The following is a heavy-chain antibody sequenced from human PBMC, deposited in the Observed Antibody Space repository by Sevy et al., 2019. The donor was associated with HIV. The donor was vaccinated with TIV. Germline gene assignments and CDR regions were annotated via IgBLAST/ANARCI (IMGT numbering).Heavy chain of an antibody. Sequence: GGSLRLSCTASGFTFGDYAMSWFRQAPGKGLEWVGFIRSKAYGGTTEYAASVKGRFTISRDDSKSIGYLQMNSLKTEDTAVYYCTRGRIAAAGPFDYWGQGTLVTVSS. D-gene: IGHD6-13*01. CDR2: IRSKAYGGTT. V-gene: IGHV3-49*03. CDR3: TRGRIAAAGPFDY. J-gene: IGHJ4*02. CDR1: GFTFGDYA.